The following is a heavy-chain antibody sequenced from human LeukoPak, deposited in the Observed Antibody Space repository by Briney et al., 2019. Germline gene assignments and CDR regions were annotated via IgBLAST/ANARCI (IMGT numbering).Heavy chain of an antibody. D-gene: IGHD6-19*01. V-gene: IGHV1-2*04. J-gene: IGHJ4*02. CDR3: ARERPVGTAVAGPFDY. Sequence: ASVKVSCKASGYTFTGYYMHWVRQAPGQGLEWMGWINPNSGGTNYAQKFQGWVTTTRDTSISTAYMELSRLRSDDTAVYYCARERPVGTAVAGPFDYWGQGTLVTVSS. CDR2: INPNSGGT. CDR1: GYTFTGYY.